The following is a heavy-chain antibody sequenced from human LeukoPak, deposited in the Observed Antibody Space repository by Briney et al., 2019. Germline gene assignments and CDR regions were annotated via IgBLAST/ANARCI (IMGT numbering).Heavy chain of an antibody. CDR2: IKGGGDGT. V-gene: IGHV3-23*01. CDR1: GFTFNNYA. CDR3: AKDLYASRYACCFDY. J-gene: IGHJ4*02. D-gene: IGHD2/OR15-2a*01. Sequence: GGFLRLSCAASGFTFNNYAMTWVRQAPGKGLEWVSHIKGGGDGTYYADSVKGRFTISRDNSKNTLYLQMNSLRAEDTAVYYCAKDLYASRYACCFDYWGQGTLVTVSS.